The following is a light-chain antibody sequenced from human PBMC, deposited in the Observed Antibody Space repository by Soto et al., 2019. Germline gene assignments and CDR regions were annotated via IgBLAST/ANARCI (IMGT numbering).Light chain of an antibody. V-gene: IGLV2-14*01. CDR1: SSDIGGYNY. CDR3: RSYTSSSPPHVV. J-gene: IGLJ2*01. Sequence: QSALTQPASVSGSPGQSITISCTGTSSDIGGYNYVSWYQQHPGKAPKLMIYEVSNRPSGVSNRFSGSKSGNTASLTISGLPAEDGADFYRRSYTSSSPPHVVFRGGAKLTVL. CDR2: EVS.